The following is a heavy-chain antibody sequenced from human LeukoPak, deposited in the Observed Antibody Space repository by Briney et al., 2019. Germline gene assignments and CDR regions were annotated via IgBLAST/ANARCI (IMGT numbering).Heavy chain of an antibody. CDR1: GYSFTTYG. CDR3: ARGIAVTREFDQ. CDR2: ISENKGNT. J-gene: IGHJ4*02. V-gene: IGHV1-18*04. D-gene: IGHD6-19*01. Sequence: ASVKVSCKASGYSFTTYGINWVRQAPGQGLEWMGWISENKGNTNHAQRFQGRVTITTDTSTNTAYMELRSLRSDDTAVYYCARGIAVTREFDQWGQGTLVIVSS.